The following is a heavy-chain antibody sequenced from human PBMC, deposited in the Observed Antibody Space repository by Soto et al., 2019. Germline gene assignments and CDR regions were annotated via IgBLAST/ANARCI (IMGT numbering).Heavy chain of an antibody. CDR1: GYRFTSYW. D-gene: IGHD3-10*01. CDR3: ARRGGSGTCPGWFDP. CDR2: IYPGDYDT. J-gene: IGHJ5*02. Sequence: PGESLKISRKGSGYRFTSYWIGWVRQMPGKGLGWMGIIYPGDYDTRYSPSFQGQVTISADKSISTAYLQWSSLKASDTAMYYCARRGGSGTCPGWFDPWGQGTLVTVSS. V-gene: IGHV5-51*01.